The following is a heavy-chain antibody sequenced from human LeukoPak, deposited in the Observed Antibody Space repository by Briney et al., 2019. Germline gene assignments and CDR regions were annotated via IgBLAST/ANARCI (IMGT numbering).Heavy chain of an antibody. Sequence: GGSLRLSCAASGFTFSSYAMSWVRQAPGKGLEWVSAISGSGGSTYYADSMKGRFTISRDNSKNTLYLQMNSLRAEDTAVYYCAKDRDYGDYFSYDYWGQGTLVTVSS. V-gene: IGHV3-23*01. CDR1: GFTFSSYA. J-gene: IGHJ4*02. D-gene: IGHD4-17*01. CDR3: AKDRDYGDYFSYDY. CDR2: ISGSGGST.